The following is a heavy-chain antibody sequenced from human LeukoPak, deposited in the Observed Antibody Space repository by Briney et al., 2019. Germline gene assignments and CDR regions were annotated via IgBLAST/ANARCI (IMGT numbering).Heavy chain of an antibody. Sequence: ASVKVSCKASGYSFTSYGINWVRQAPGQGLEWMGWINTNTGNPTYAQGFTGRFVFSLDTSVSTAYLQISSLKAEDTAVYYCARRYCSSTSCYFDYWGQGTLVTVSS. CDR1: GYSFTSYG. D-gene: IGHD2-2*01. V-gene: IGHV7-4-1*02. J-gene: IGHJ4*02. CDR2: INTNTGNP. CDR3: ARRYCSSTSCYFDY.